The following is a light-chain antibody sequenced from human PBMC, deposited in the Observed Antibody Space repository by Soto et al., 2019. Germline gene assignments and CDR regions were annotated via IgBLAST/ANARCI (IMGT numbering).Light chain of an antibody. V-gene: IGKV3-11*01. Sequence: EIVLTQSPGTLSLSPGDRATLSCRASQSVSSYLAWYQQKPGQAPRLLIYDASNRATGIPARFSGSGSGTDFTLTISSLQPEDFATYYCQQSYSTPITFGQGTRLEIK. CDR1: QSVSSY. J-gene: IGKJ5*01. CDR3: QQSYSTPIT. CDR2: DAS.